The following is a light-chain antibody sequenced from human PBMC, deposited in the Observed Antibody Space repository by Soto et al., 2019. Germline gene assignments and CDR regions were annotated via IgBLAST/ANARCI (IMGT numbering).Light chain of an antibody. V-gene: IGKV3-15*01. CDR1: QSVSSN. CDR2: GAS. J-gene: IGKJ4*01. Sequence: EIVMTQSPATLPVSPGERATLSCRASQSVSSNLAWYQQKPGQAPRLLIYGASTRATGIPARFSGSGSRTEFTLTISSLQSEDFAVYYCQQYNNWPPNTFGGGTKVEIK. CDR3: QQYNNWPPNT.